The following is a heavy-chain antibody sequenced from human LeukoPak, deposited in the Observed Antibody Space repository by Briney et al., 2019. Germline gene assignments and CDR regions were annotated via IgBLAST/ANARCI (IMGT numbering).Heavy chain of an antibody. CDR1: GGSICSSSYY. D-gene: IGHD3-22*01. J-gene: IGHJ3*02. V-gene: IGHV4-39*01. Sequence: SETLSLTCTVSGGSICSSSYYWGWIRQPPGKGLEWIGSIYYSGSTYYNPSLKSRVTISVDTSKNQFSLKLSSVTAADTAVYYCAKGIVVVIYAFDIWGQGTMVTVSS. CDR3: AKGIVVVIYAFDI. CDR2: IYYSGST.